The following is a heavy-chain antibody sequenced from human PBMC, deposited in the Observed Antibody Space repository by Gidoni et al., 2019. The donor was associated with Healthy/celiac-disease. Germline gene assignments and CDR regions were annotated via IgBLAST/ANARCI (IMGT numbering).Heavy chain of an antibody. V-gene: IGHV1-8*01. CDR2: MNHNSGNT. CDR1: GYTFTSYD. D-gene: IGHD2-21*01. Sequence: QMQLVQSGAEVKKPGASVKVYCKASGYTFTSYDINWVRQATGQGLVWMGWMNHNSGNTGYAQKFQGRVTMTRNTSISTAYMELSSLRSEDTAVYYCARESGDYSGYYGMDVWGQGTTVTVSS. J-gene: IGHJ6*02. CDR3: ARESGDYSGYYGMDV.